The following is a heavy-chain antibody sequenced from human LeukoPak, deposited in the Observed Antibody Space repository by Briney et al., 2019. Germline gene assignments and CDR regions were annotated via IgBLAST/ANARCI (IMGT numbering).Heavy chain of an antibody. Sequence: GGSLRLSCAASGFTFSNYAMSWVRQAPGKGLEWVSAIVGSGSSTYYADSAKGRFTISRDNSKNTLYLQLNRLRAEDAAVYYCAKWGDYDILTGYYDSDYWGQGTLVTVSS. D-gene: IGHD3-9*01. CDR3: AKWGDYDILTGYYDSDY. J-gene: IGHJ4*02. CDR1: GFTFSNYA. V-gene: IGHV3-23*01. CDR2: IVGSGSST.